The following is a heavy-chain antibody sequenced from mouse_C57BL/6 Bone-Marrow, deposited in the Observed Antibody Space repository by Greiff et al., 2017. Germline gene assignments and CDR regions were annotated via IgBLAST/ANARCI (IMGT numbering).Heavy chain of an antibody. D-gene: IGHD2-3*01. CDR3: TTWDGYGYFDV. CDR2: IDPENGDT. CDR1: GFNIKGDY. V-gene: IGHV14-4*01. J-gene: IGHJ1*03. Sequence: EVQLQQSGAELVRPGASVKLSCTASGFNIKGDYMHWVKQRPEQGLEWIGWIDPENGDTEYASKFQGKATITADTSSNTAYLQLSSLTSEDTAVYYCTTWDGYGYFDVWGTGTTVTVSS.